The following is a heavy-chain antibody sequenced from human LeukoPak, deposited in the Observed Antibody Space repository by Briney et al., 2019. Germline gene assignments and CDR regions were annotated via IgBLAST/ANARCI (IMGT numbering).Heavy chain of an antibody. CDR1: GDSTSSSSYY. Sequence: SETLSLTCTVSGDSTSSSSYYWAWIRQPPGKGLEWIGSIYYSGTTYYNPSLKSRVTLSVDTSRSQFSLKVGSVTAADTAVYYCARHRRYTTGSEEYDYWGQGNMVTVSS. D-gene: IGHD2-8*02. CDR2: IYYSGTT. CDR3: ARHRRYTTGSEEYDY. J-gene: IGHJ4*02. V-gene: IGHV4-39*01.